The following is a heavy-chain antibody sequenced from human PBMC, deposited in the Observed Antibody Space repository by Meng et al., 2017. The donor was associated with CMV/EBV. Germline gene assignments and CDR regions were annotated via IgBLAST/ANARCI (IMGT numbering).Heavy chain of an antibody. Sequence: VYGGSFSGYYWSWIRQPPGKGLEWIGEINHSGSTNYTPSLKSRVTISVDTSKNQFSLKLSSVTAADTAVYYCARGGSSSSYYNWFDPWGQGTLVTVSS. J-gene: IGHJ5*02. V-gene: IGHV4-34*01. CDR1: GGSFSGYY. CDR3: ARGGSSSSYYNWFDP. CDR2: INHSGST. D-gene: IGHD6-13*01.